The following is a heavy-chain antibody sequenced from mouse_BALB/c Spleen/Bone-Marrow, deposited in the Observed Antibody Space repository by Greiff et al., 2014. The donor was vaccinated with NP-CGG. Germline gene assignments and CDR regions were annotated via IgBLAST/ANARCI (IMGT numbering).Heavy chain of an antibody. CDR1: GFSLTSYG. CDR2: IWADGST. CDR3: ARITTATGAMDY. Sequence: VKLMESGPGLVAPSQSLSISCTVSGFSLTSYGVHWVRQPPGKGLEWLGVIWADGSTNYNSALMSRLSISKDISKSQVFLKMNSLQTDDTAMYYCARITTATGAMDYWGQGTSVTVSS. V-gene: IGHV2-9*02. J-gene: IGHJ4*01. D-gene: IGHD1-2*01.